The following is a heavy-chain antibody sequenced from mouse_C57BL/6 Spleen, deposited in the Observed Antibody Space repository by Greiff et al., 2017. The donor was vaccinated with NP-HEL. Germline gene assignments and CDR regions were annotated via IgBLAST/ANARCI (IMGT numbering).Heavy chain of an antibody. V-gene: IGHV1-50*01. J-gene: IGHJ3*01. CDR3: ARDSSGPRFAY. CDR2: IDPSDSYT. D-gene: IGHD3-2*02. CDR1: GYTFTSYW. Sequence: VQLQQPGAELVKPGASVKLSCKASGYTFTSYWMQWVKQRPGQGLEWIGEIDPSDSYTNYNQKFKGKATLTVDTSSSTAYMQLSSLTSEDSAVYYCARDSSGPRFAYWGQGTLVTVSA.